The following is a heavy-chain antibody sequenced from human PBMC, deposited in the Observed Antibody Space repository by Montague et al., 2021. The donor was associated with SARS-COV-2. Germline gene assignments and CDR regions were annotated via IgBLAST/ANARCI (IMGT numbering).Heavy chain of an antibody. CDR3: ARHGYYETYDAFDI. J-gene: IGHJ3*02. Sequence: SETLSLTCTVSGGSVSSGSYFWNWIRQPPGKGLERIGYKYYSGSTNYNPSLKSRVTISVDKSKNQFSLKLSSVTAADTAVYYCARHGYYETYDAFDIWGQGTMVTVSS. D-gene: IGHD3-22*01. CDR2: KYYSGST. CDR1: GGSVSSGSYF. V-gene: IGHV4-61*01.